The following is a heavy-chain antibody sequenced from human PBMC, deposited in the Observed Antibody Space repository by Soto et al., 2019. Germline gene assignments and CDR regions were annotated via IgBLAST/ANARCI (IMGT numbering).Heavy chain of an antibody. CDR2: INHSGST. J-gene: IGHJ6*02. Sequence: ETLSLTCAVYGGSFSGYYWSWIRQPPGKGLEWIGEINHSGSTNYNPSLKSRVTISVDTSKNQFSLKLSSVTAADTAVYYCARASITIFGVVIPSRIWGQGTTVTVSS. CDR3: ARASITIFGVVIPSRI. D-gene: IGHD3-3*01. V-gene: IGHV4-34*01. CDR1: GGSFSGYY.